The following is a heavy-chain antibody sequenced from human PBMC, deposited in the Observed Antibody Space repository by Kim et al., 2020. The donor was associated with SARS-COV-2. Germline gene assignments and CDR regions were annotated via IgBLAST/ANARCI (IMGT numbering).Heavy chain of an antibody. D-gene: IGHD2-2*01. CDR3: ARERTYCSSTSCYAGYYYYGMDV. CDR1: GGTFSRYA. V-gene: IGHV1-69*13. CDR2: IIPIFGTA. J-gene: IGHJ6*02. Sequence: SVKVSCKASGGTFSRYAISWVRQAPGQGLEWMGGIIPIFGTANYAQKFQDRATITADESTRTAYMELSSLRSEDTAVYYCARERTYCSSTSCYAGYYYYGMDVWGQGTTVTVSS.